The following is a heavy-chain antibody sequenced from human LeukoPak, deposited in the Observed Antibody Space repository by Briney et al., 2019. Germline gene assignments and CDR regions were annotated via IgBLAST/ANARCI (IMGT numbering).Heavy chain of an antibody. V-gene: IGHV1-46*01. J-gene: IGHJ3*02. Sequence: ASVMVSCKASGYTFTSYYMHWVRQAPGQGLEWMGIINPSGGSTSYAQKFQGRVTMTRDTSTSTVYMELSSLRSEDTAVYYCARPSIPDDAFDIWGQGTMVTVSS. CDR1: GYTFTSYY. CDR2: INPSGGST. D-gene: IGHD3-3*02. CDR3: ARPSIPDDAFDI.